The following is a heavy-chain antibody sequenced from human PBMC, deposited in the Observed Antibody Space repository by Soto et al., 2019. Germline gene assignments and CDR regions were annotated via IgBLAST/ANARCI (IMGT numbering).Heavy chain of an antibody. CDR1: GFTFSSYA. V-gene: IGHV3-30-3*01. Sequence: QLGGSLRLSCAASGFTFSSYAMHWVRQAPGKGLEWVAVISYDGSNKYYADSVKGRFTISRDNSKNTLYLQMNSLRAEDTAVYYCARAPSNWNYLCDYWGQGTLVTVSS. CDR2: ISYDGSNK. J-gene: IGHJ4*02. D-gene: IGHD1-7*01. CDR3: ARAPSNWNYLCDY.